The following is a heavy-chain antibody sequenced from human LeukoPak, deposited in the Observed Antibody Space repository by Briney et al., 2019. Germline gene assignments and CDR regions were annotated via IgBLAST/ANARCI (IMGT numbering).Heavy chain of an antibody. J-gene: IGHJ3*02. D-gene: IGHD2-2*01. V-gene: IGHV3-11*01. CDR2: ISSSGSTI. Sequence: PGGSLRLSCAASGFTFSDYYMSWIRQAPGKGLEWVSYISSSGSTIYYADSVKGRFTISRDNAKNSLYLQMNSLRAEDTAVHYCARDIIVQGTSWNAFDIWGQGTMVTVSS. CDR3: ARDIIVQGTSWNAFDI. CDR1: GFTFSDYY.